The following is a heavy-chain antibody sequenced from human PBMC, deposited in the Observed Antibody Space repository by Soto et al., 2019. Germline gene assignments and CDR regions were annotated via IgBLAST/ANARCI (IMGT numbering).Heavy chain of an antibody. V-gene: IGHV4-39*01. CDR2: IFYLGSS. CDR3: ARPAWSGNRDYFDS. CDR1: SDSIISSDFY. Sequence: PSETLSLTCTVSSDSIISSDFYWGWVRQPPGKGLEWIGSIFYLGSSYYNPSLKSRVTMSVDTSKNQFSLRLRSVTAADTAVYYCARPAWSGNRDYFDSWGQGTLVTVSS. D-gene: IGHD3-3*01. J-gene: IGHJ4*02.